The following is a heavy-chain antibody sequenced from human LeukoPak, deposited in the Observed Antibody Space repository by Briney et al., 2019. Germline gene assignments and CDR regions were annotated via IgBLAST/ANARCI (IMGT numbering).Heavy chain of an antibody. CDR1: GYSISSGYY. CDR3: ARDKRYCSSTSCYTLDY. Sequence: SETLSLTCTVSGYSISSGYYWGWIRQPPGKGLEWIGSIYHSGSTYYNPSLKSRVTISVDTSKNQFSLKLSSMTAADTAVYYCARDKRYCSSTSCYTLDYWGQGTLVTVSS. J-gene: IGHJ4*02. D-gene: IGHD2-2*02. V-gene: IGHV4-38-2*02. CDR2: IYHSGST.